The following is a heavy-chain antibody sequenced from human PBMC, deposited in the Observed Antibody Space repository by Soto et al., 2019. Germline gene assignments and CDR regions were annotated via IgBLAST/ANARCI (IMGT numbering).Heavy chain of an antibody. Sequence: SETLSLTCTVSGGSVSSGSYYWSWIRQPPGKGLEWIGYIYYSGSTNYNPSLKSRVTISVDTSTNQFSLQLISVTAADTAVYYCARVYFDVPHYYCAMDVRGPGTTVTVSS. CDR3: ARVYFDVPHYYCAMDV. CDR2: IYYSGST. J-gene: IGHJ6*02. D-gene: IGHD3-22*01. V-gene: IGHV4-61*01. CDR1: GGSVSSGSYY.